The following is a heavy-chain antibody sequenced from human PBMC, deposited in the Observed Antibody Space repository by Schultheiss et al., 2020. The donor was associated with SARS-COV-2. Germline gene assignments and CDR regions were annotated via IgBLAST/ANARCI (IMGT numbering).Heavy chain of an antibody. CDR2: ISSSGSTI. D-gene: IGHD3-3*01. CDR3: ARAPIYDFWSGYHMDY. V-gene: IGHV3-48*03. CDR1: GFTFSSYE. J-gene: IGHJ4*02. Sequence: GGSLRLSCAASGFTFSSYEMNWVRQAPGKGLEWVSYISSSGSTIYYADSVKGRFTISRDNAKNSLYLQMNSLRAEDTAVYYCARAPIYDFWSGYHMDYSGQGTLVTVSS.